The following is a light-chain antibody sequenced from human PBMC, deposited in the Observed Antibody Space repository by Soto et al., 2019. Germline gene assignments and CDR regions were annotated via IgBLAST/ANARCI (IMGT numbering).Light chain of an antibody. CDR2: GNS. CDR1: SSNIGAGYD. V-gene: IGLV1-40*01. Sequence: QSVLTQPPSVSGAPGQRVTISCTGSSSNIGAGYDVHWYQQLPGTAPKLLIYGNSNRLSGVPDRFSGSKSGTSASLAITGLQAEDEADYYCQSYDSSLSVHYVFGTGTKVTVL. CDR3: QSYDSSLSVHYV. J-gene: IGLJ1*01.